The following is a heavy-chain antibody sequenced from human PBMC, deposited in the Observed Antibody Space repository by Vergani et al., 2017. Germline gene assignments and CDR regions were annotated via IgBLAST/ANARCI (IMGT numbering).Heavy chain of an antibody. D-gene: IGHD3-22*01. CDR3: ARLYGRDSSGSKYFDY. CDR1: GYSFTNYW. J-gene: IGHJ4*02. CDR2: NHPAHSDA. Sequence: EVQLVQSGAEVKKPGESLKISCQISGYSFTNYWIGWVRQMPGKGLEWMGINHPAHSDARYSPSFQGQVTISVDKSLSTAYLQRSSLRASDSAMYYCARLYGRDSSGSKYFDYWGQGTLVTVSS. V-gene: IGHV5-51*01.